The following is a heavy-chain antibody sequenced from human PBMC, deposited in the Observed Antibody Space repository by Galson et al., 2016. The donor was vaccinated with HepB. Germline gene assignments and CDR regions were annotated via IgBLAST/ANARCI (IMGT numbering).Heavy chain of an antibody. Sequence: TLSLTCTVSDDSISNYYWNWIRQPPGKGLEWVGYIHYSGSSKCNPPLKSRVTMSVDTSKNQFSLRLSSVTAADTAVYYCARWGTYSEKHAFDIWGQGTMVTVSS. CDR2: IHYSGSS. J-gene: IGHJ3*02. CDR3: ARWGTYSEKHAFDI. V-gene: IGHV4-59*01. D-gene: IGHD3-16*01. CDR1: DDSISNYY.